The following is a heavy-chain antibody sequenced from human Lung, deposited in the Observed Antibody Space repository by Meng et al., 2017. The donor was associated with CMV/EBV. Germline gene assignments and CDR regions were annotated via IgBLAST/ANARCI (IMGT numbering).Heavy chain of an antibody. CDR2: IYHSGST. J-gene: IGHJ4*02. V-gene: IGHV4-4*02. CDR1: GGSISSSNW. D-gene: IGHD6-19*01. Sequence: GLLQRLGPGLVQPLGTPSPTCAGSGGSISSSNWWSWVRQPPGKGLEWIGEIYHSGSTNYNPSLKSRVTISVDKSKNQFSLKLSSVTAADTAVYYCASFPPPGKQWLVTDYWGQGTLVTVSS. CDR3: ASFPPPGKQWLVTDY.